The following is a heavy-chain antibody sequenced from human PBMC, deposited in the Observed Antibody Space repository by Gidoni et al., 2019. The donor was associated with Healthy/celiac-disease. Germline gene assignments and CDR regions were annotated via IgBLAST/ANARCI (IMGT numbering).Heavy chain of an antibody. J-gene: IGHJ4*02. CDR1: GDSVSDNSAA. CDR2: TYYRSKWYN. D-gene: IGHD3-16*02. CDR3: ARDLSDYVWGSYRYLDY. V-gene: IGHV6-1*01. Sequence: QVQLQQSGPGLVKPSPTLSLTYAISGDSVSDNSAAWNWIRQSPSRGLEWLGRTYYRSKWYNDYAVSVKSRITINPDTSKNQFSLQLNSVTPEDTAVYYCARDLSDYVWGSYRYLDYWGQGTLVTVSS.